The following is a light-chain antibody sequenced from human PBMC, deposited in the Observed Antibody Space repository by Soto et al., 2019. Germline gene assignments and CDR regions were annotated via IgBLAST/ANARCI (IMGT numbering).Light chain of an antibody. CDR3: QQSHSNPPIT. CDR2: AAS. J-gene: IGKJ5*01. Sequence: DIQMTQSPSSLSASVGYRFTITCRASQSISDYLNWYQQRPGEAPKLLIYAASRLHSGVPSRFSGSGSGTDFTLTIRSLQPEDFATYYCQQSHSNPPITFGQGTRRENK. CDR1: QSISDY. V-gene: IGKV1-39*01.